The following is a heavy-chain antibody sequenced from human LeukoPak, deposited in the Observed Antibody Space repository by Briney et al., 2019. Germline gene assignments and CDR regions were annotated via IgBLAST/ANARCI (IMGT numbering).Heavy chain of an antibody. Sequence: GGPLRLSCAPSGFTFSSYWMSWVRQAPGKGLEWVANIKQDGSEKYYVDSVKGRFTISRDNAKNSLYLQMNSLRAEDTAVYYCARDHEFASDYWGQGTLVTVSS. V-gene: IGHV3-7*01. J-gene: IGHJ4*02. CDR2: IKQDGSEK. CDR1: GFTFSSYW. CDR3: ARDHEFASDY.